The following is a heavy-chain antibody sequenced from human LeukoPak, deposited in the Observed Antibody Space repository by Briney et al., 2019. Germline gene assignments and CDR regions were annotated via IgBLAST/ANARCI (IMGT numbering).Heavy chain of an antibody. D-gene: IGHD3-3*01. CDR1: GFTFSSYA. CDR2: ISGSGGST. V-gene: IGHV3-23*01. CDR3: AKVANFWSGYYAEYYYYYYMDV. Sequence: PGRSLRLSCAASGFTFSSYAMSWVRQAPGKGLEWVSAISGSGGSTYYADSVKGRFTISRDNSKNTLYLQMNSLRAEDTAVYYCAKVANFWSGYYAEYYYYYYMDVWGKGTTVTVSS. J-gene: IGHJ6*03.